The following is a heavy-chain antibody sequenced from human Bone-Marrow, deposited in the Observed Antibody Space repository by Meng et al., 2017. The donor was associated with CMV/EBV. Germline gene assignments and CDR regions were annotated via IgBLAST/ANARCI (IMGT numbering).Heavy chain of an antibody. V-gene: IGHV4-59*01. J-gene: IGHJ4*02. CDR1: GGSISSYY. Sequence: SETLSLTCTVSGGSISSYYWSWIRQPPGKALEWIGYIYYSGSTNYNPSLKSRVTISVDTSKNQFSLKLSSVTAADTAVYYCAGSGSHLDTFDYWGQGTLVTVSS. CDR3: AGSGSHLDTFDY. D-gene: IGHD1-26*01. CDR2: IYYSGST.